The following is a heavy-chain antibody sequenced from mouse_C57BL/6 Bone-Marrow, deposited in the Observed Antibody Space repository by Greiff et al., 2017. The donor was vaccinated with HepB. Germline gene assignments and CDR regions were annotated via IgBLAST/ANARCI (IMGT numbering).Heavy chain of an antibody. V-gene: IGHV1-69*01. CDR2: IDPSDSYT. CDR1: GYTFTSYW. CDR3: ARGYYGSSTWFAY. J-gene: IGHJ3*01. Sequence: QVQLQQPGAELVMPGASVKLSCKASGYTFTSYWMHWVKQRPGQGLEWIGEIDPSDSYTNYNQKFKGKSTLTVDKSSSTAYMQLSSLTSEDSAVYYCARGYYGSSTWFAYWGQGTLLTVSA. D-gene: IGHD1-1*01.